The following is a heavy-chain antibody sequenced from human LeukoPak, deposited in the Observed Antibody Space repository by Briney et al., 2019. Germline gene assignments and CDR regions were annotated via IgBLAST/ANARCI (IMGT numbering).Heavy chain of an antibody. J-gene: IGHJ3*02. V-gene: IGHV3-21*01. CDR2: LSATSSYM. D-gene: IGHD3-3*01. CDR3: ARPRNYDFWSGLHEAFDI. CDR1: GFTFNTYN. Sequence: GGSLRLSCVASGFTFNTYNMKWVRQTPGQGLEWVSSLSATSSYMYYADSVRGRFTISRDNAKNSLYLQMNSLRAEDTAVYYCARPRNYDFWSGLHEAFDIWGQGTMVTVSS.